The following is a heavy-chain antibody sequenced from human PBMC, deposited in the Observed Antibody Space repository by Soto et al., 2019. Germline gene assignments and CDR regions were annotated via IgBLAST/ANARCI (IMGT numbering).Heavy chain of an antibody. V-gene: IGHV3-30*18. CDR2: ISYDGSNK. Sequence: GGSLRLSCAASGFTFSSYGMHWVRQAPGKGLEWVAVISYDGSNKYYADSVKGRFTISRDNSKNTLYLQMNSLRAEDTAVYYCAKDFSSSSWYFQAHFDYWGQGTLVTVSS. J-gene: IGHJ4*02. CDR3: AKDFSSSSWYFQAHFDY. D-gene: IGHD6-13*01. CDR1: GFTFSSYG.